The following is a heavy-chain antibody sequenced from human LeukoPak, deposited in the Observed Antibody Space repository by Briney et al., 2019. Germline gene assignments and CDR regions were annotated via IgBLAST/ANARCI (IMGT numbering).Heavy chain of an antibody. CDR2: IYYSGST. J-gene: IGHJ5*02. CDR3: ARGWVVVTAGNWFDP. CDR1: GGSISSYY. D-gene: IGHD2-21*02. Sequence: PSETLSLTCTVSGGSISSYYWSWIRQPPGKGLEWIGYIYYSGSTNYNPSLKSRVTISVDTSKNQFSLKLSSVTAADTAVYYCARGWVVVTAGNWFDPWGQGTLVTVSS. V-gene: IGHV4-59*01.